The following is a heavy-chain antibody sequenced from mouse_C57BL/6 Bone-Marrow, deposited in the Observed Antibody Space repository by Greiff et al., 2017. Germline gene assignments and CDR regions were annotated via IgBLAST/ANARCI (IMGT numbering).Heavy chain of an antibody. V-gene: IGHV1-81*01. CDR2: IYPRSGNT. D-gene: IGHD2-14*01. J-gene: IGHJ2*03. CDR3: ASEGRGRYDLDF. Sequence: VLLVESGAELARPGASVKLSCKASGYTFTSYGISWVKQRNGQGLEWIGEIYPRSGNTYYNEKFKGKATLTADKSSSTAYMELRSLTSEDSAVDFCASEGRGRYDLDFGGRGTSPTVSS. CDR1: GYTFTSYG.